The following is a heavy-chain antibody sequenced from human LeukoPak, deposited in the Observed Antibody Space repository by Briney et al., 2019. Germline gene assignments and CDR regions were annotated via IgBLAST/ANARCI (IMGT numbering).Heavy chain of an antibody. CDR3: ARGKPHSNWFDP. CDR1: GGSIDNIYYY. J-gene: IGHJ5*02. CDR2: IYYSGST. Sequence: SETLSLTCTVSGGSIDNIYYYWAWIRQPPGKGLECIGAIYYSGSTFYNPSLKSRVTISVDTSKSQFSLSLTSVTDADTALYYCARGKPHSNWFDPWGQGTLVTVSS. V-gene: IGHV4-39*07. D-gene: IGHD1-14*01.